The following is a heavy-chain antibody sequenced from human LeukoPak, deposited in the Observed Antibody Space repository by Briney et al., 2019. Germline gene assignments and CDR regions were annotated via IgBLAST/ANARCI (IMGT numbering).Heavy chain of an antibody. CDR3: ASSSYDSSGYNTHYFDY. Sequence: GGSLRLSCVASGFTFSSYAMSWVRQAPGNGLEWVSAISGSGGSTYYADSVKGRFTISRDNSKNTLYLQMNSLRAEDTAVYYCASSSYDSSGYNTHYFDYGGQGTLVTVSS. D-gene: IGHD3-22*01. CDR1: GFTFSSYA. CDR2: ISGSGGST. V-gene: IGHV3-23*01. J-gene: IGHJ4*02.